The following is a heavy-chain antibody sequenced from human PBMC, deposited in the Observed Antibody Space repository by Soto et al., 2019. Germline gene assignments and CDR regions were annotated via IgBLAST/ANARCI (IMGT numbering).Heavy chain of an antibody. D-gene: IGHD5-12*01. CDR1: GFTFSSYA. CDR2: ISGSGGST. J-gene: IGHJ3*02. CDR3: AKDDSGYDWSEAFDI. V-gene: IGHV3-23*01. Sequence: GGSLRLSCAASGFTFSSYAMSWVRQAPGKGLEWVSAISGSGGSTYYADSVKGRFTISRDDSKNTLYLQMSSLRAEDTAIYFCAKDDSGYDWSEAFDIWGQGXMVTVS.